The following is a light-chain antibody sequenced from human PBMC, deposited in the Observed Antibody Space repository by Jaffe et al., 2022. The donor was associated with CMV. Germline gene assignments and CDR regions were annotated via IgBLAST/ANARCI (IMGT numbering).Light chain of an antibody. Sequence: AIQMTQSPSSLSASVGDKVTITCRASQDISHDLGWYQKKPGKAPNLLIYGASSLQSGVPSRFSGSGSGTDFTLTINNLQPEDFATYYCLQDYNYPRTFGQGTKVETK. CDR1: QDISHD. CDR2: GAS. V-gene: IGKV1-6*02. J-gene: IGKJ1*01. CDR3: LQDYNYPRT.